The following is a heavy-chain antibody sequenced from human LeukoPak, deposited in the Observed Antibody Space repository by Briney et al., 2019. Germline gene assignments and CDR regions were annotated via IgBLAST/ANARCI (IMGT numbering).Heavy chain of an antibody. CDR3: ARESTTVAGTFDY. CDR2: INHSGST. Sequence: SETLSLTCAVYGGSFSGYYWSWIRQPPGKGLEWIGEINHSGSTNYNPSLKRRVTISVDTSKNQFSLKLSSVTAAGTAMYYCARESTTVAGTFDYWGQGTLVTVS. J-gene: IGHJ4*02. V-gene: IGHV4-34*01. D-gene: IGHD6-19*01. CDR1: GGSFSGYY.